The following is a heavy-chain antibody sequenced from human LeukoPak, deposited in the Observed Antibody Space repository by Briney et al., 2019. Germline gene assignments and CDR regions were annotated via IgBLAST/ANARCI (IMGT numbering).Heavy chain of an antibody. CDR3: ARHKYYGSGRKGFDY. J-gene: IGHJ4*02. CDR1: GGSISSSSYY. Sequence: SETLSLTCTVSGGSISSSSYYWGWIRQPPGKGLEWIGSIYYSGSTYYNPSLKSRVTISVDTSKNQFSLKLSSVTAADTAVYYCARHKYYGSGRKGFDYWGQGTLVTVSS. V-gene: IGHV4-39*01. D-gene: IGHD3-10*01. CDR2: IYYSGST.